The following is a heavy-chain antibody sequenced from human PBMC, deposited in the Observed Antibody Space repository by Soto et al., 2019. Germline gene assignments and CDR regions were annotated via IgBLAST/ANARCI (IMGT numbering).Heavy chain of an antibody. V-gene: IGHV3-48*02. CDR1: GFTFSSYS. Sequence: GGSLRLSCAASGFTFSSYSMNWVRQAPGKGLEWVSKISRRSITRYYADSVKGRFTISRDNAENSLYLQMKSLRDEDTAVYYCARDQASVYFYGAGDYRGMDVWGQGTTVTVSS. CDR3: ARDQASVYFYGAGDYRGMDV. CDR2: ISRRSITR. J-gene: IGHJ6*02. D-gene: IGHD3-10*01.